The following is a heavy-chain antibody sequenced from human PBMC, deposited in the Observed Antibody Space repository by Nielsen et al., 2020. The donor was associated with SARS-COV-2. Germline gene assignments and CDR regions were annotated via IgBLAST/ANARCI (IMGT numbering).Heavy chain of an antibody. CDR3: AKDVRTGSAHFHR. D-gene: IGHD6-25*01. CDR1: GFRFTDYG. V-gene: IGHV3-30*02. Sequence: GESLKISCAASGFRFTDYGMYWVRQAPGKGLEWVAFVPYGGNKRYYAVAVRGRFTISRDNTKNTLSLEMKYLTEEDTGVYYCAKDVRTGSAHFHRWGQGTLVSVSS. J-gene: IGHJ4*02. CDR2: VPYGGNKR.